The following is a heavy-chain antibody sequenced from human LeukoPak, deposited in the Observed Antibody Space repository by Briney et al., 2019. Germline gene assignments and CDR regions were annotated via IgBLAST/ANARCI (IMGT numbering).Heavy chain of an antibody. CDR2: ISSNGGST. Sequence: PGGSLRLSCAASGFTFSSYGMHWVRQAPGKGLEYVSAISSNGGSTYYANSVKGRFTISRDNSKNTLYLQMGSLRAEDMAVYYCARAQHDYGDYVSPYFDYWGQGTLVTVSS. CDR3: ARAQHDYGDYVSPYFDY. D-gene: IGHD4-17*01. CDR1: GFTFSSYG. J-gene: IGHJ4*02. V-gene: IGHV3-64*01.